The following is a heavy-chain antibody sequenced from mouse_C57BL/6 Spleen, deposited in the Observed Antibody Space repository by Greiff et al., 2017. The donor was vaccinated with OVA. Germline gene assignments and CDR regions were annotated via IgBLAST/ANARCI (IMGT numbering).Heavy chain of an antibody. CDR2: INPGSGGT. CDR1: GYAFTNYL. Sequence: QVQLQQSGAELVRPGTSVKVSCKASGYAFTNYLIEWVKQRPGQGLEWIGVINPGSGGTNYNEELKGKATLTADKSSSTAYMQLSSLTSEDSAVYFCARKDYGSSSYFDYWGQVTTLTVSS. J-gene: IGHJ2*01. D-gene: IGHD1-1*01. CDR3: ARKDYGSSSYFDY. V-gene: IGHV1-54*01.